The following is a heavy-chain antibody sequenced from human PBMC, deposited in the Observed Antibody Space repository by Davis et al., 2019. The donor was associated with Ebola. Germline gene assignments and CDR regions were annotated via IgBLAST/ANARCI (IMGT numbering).Heavy chain of an antibody. V-gene: IGHV1-3*01. CDR1: GSTLSNYT. Sequence: AASVKVSCKASGSTLSNYTVHWVRQAPGQRLEWMGWINVGNGNTKYSRNFQGRVTMIRDTSANTAYMDLSNLRSEDTAVYYCARFPAGKTVLRWGQGTLVTVSS. J-gene: IGHJ4*02. D-gene: IGHD1-1*01. CDR3: ARFPAGKTVLR. CDR2: INVGNGNT.